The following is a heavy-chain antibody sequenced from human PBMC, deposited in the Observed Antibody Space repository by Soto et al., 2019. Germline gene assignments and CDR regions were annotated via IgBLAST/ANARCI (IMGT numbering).Heavy chain of an antibody. D-gene: IGHD3-10*01. V-gene: IGHV1-69*13. CDR2: IIPIFGTA. CDR1: GCTFSSYA. J-gene: IGHJ4*02. Sequence: SVKVSCKASGCTFSSYAISWVRQAPGQGLEWMGGIIPIFGTANYAQKFQGRVTITADESTSTAYMELSSLRSEDTAVYYCARDQDPMTMVRGYTPAPFAYGAQGTLVTVS. CDR3: ARDQDPMTMVRGYTPAPFAY.